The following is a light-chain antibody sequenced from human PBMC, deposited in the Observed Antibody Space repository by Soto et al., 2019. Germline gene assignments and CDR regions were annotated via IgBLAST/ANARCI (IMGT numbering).Light chain of an antibody. V-gene: IGLV2-8*01. CDR1: SSDVGDYNF. CDR2: EVS. Sequence: QSALTQPPSASGSPGQSVTISCTGTSSDVGDYNFVSWYQQHPGKAPKLMIYEVSERPSGVPDRFSGSKSGNTASLTVSGLQAEDEADYYCRSFSGSNNYVFGTGTKLTVL. J-gene: IGLJ1*01. CDR3: RSFSGSNNYV.